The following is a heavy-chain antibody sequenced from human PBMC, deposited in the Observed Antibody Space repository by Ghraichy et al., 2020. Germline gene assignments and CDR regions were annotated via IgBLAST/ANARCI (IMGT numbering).Heavy chain of an antibody. CDR3: ARHHVGYSTAAFDI. D-gene: IGHD5-18*01. Sequence: SETLSLTCTVSGGSISSSSYYWGWIRQPPGKGLEWIGSIYYSGSTYYNPSLKSRVTISVDTSKNQFSLKLSSVTAADTAVYYCARHHVGYSTAAFDIWGQGTMVTVSS. CDR2: IYYSGST. J-gene: IGHJ3*02. V-gene: IGHV4-39*01. CDR1: GGSISSSSYY.